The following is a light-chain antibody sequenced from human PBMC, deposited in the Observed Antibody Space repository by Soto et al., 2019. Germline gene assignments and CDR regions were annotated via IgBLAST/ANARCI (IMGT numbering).Light chain of an antibody. J-gene: IGLJ1*01. CDR3: AAWDDSLNGYV. CDR1: TSNIGSNS. Sequence: QCMLTQPPSASGTPGQRFTISCAGSTSNIGSNSVILYQQFPGTAPTLLIYHNHLRPSWVPDRFSDSKSGTSASLAISGLQSEDEADYFCAAWDDSLNGYVFGTGTKVTVL. CDR2: HNH. V-gene: IGLV1-44*01.